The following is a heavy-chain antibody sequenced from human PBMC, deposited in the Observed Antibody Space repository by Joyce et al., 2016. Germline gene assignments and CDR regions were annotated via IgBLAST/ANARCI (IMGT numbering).Heavy chain of an antibody. J-gene: IGHJ5*02. CDR1: GFSFRYFW. CDR3: TRGSGTGWFDP. CDR2: INEDGREK. Sequence: EVYLVESGGGLVQPGGSLRLSCAASGFSFRYFWMDWVRQAPGKGLEWLAQINEDGREKNYMDSLRGRFTISRDNAKNSVDLQINSLRVEDTAVYYCTRGSGTGWFDPWGQGTLVTVSS. D-gene: IGHD6-13*01. V-gene: IGHV3-7*03.